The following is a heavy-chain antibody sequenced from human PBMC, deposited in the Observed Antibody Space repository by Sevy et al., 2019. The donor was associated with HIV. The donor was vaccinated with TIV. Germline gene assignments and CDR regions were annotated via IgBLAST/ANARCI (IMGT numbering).Heavy chain of an antibody. D-gene: IGHD2-2*01. CDR1: GYSFTSYW. CDR3: ARQLGYCASTSCFRGFWFDP. V-gene: IGHV5-51*01. J-gene: IGHJ5*02. Sequence: GESLKISCKGSGYSFTSYWIGWVRQMPGKGLEWIGIIYPGDSHTRYSPSFQGQVTISADKSISTAYLQWSSLKASDTAMYYCARQLGYCASTSCFRGFWFDPWGQGTLVTVSS. CDR2: IYPGDSHT.